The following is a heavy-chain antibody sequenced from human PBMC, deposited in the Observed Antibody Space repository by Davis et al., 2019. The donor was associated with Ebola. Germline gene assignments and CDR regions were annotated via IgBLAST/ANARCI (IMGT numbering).Heavy chain of an antibody. Sequence: MPSETLSLTCVVSSGHLSGYYWSWIRQAPGKGLEWIGEINPSGNTNHNPSLKSRVTISVEPSQQISLKLTSVTAVDTAVYYCARGGGSDFWSGFEALDVWGQGTMVSVSS. CDR1: SGHLSGYY. V-gene: IGHV4-34*01. D-gene: IGHD3-3*01. J-gene: IGHJ3*01. CDR2: INPSGNT. CDR3: ARGGGSDFWSGFEALDV.